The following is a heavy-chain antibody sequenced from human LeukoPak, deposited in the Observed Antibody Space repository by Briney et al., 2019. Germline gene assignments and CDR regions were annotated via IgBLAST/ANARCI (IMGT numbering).Heavy chain of an antibody. J-gene: IGHJ3*02. V-gene: IGHV3-7*01. CDR1: GFTFSSYW. Sequence: GGSLRLSCAASGFTFSSYWMSWVGQAPGKGLEWVANIKQDGSEKYYVDSVKGRFTISRDNAKNSLYLQMNSLRAEDTAVYYCARASGYSYGSDAFDIWGQGTMVTVSS. CDR2: IKQDGSEK. D-gene: IGHD5-18*01. CDR3: ARASGYSYGSDAFDI.